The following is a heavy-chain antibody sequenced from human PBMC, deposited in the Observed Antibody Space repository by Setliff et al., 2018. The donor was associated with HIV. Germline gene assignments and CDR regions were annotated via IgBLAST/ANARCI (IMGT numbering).Heavy chain of an antibody. CDR2: VFYSGGS. CDR1: GDSISTGRYY. V-gene: IGHV4-39*01. Sequence: PSETLSLTCTVSGDSISTGRYYWGWIRQPPGKGLEWIGSVFYSGGSYYTPSLKSRVTISVDTSKNQFFLKLSSVNAADTSVYYCARRWGIRGYSSWGQGTLVTVSS. CDR3: ARRWGIRGYSS. J-gene: IGHJ5*02. D-gene: IGHD5-18*01.